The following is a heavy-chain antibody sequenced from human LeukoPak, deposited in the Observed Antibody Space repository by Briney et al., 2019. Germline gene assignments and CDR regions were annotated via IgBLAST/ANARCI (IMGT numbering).Heavy chain of an antibody. CDR1: GYTFTGYY. Sequence: GASAKVSCKASGYTFTGYYMHWVRQAPGQGLEWMGWINPNSGGTNYAQKFQGRVTMTRDTSISTAYMELSRLRSDDTAVYYCARVKKGSGGSCFNYWGQGTLVTVSS. J-gene: IGHJ4*02. CDR2: INPNSGGT. CDR3: ARVKKGSGGSCFNY. V-gene: IGHV1-2*02. D-gene: IGHD2-15*01.